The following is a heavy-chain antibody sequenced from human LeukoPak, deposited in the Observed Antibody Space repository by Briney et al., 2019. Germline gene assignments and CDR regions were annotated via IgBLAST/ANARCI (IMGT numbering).Heavy chain of an antibody. Sequence: GRSLRLSCAASGFTFSSYGMHWVRQAPGKGLEWVAVISYDGSNKYYADSVKGRFTISRDNSKNTLYLQMNSLRAEDTAVYYCAKEKAAADQTFDYWGQGTLVTFSS. J-gene: IGHJ4*02. V-gene: IGHV3-30*18. CDR3: AKEKAAADQTFDY. CDR1: GFTFSSYG. D-gene: IGHD6-13*01. CDR2: ISYDGSNK.